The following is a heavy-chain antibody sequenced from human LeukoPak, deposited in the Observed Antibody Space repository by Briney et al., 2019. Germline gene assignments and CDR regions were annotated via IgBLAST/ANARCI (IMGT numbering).Heavy chain of an antibody. D-gene: IGHD6-19*01. CDR2: IIPIFGIA. CDR1: GGTFSSYA. Sequence: SVKVSCKASGGTFSSYAISWVRQAPGQGLEWMGRIIPIFGIANYAQKFQGRVTITADKSTSTAYMELSSLRSEDTAVYYCARVSSGYDPPALGGSSGWYRGWFDPWGQGTLATVSS. CDR3: ARVSSGYDPPALGGSSGWYRGWFDP. J-gene: IGHJ5*02. V-gene: IGHV1-69*04.